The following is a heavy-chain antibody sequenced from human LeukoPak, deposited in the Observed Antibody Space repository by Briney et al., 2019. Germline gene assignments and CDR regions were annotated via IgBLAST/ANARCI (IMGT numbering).Heavy chain of an antibody. Sequence: TGGSLRLSCAASGFTFSSYAMHWVRQAPGKGLEWVAVISYDGSNKYYADSVKGRFTISRDNSKNTLYLQMNSLRAEDTAVYYCARGGYCSSTSCYTVNFDYWGQGTLVTVSS. V-gene: IGHV3-30*04. J-gene: IGHJ4*02. D-gene: IGHD2-2*02. CDR2: ISYDGSNK. CDR1: GFTFSSYA. CDR3: ARGGYCSSTSCYTVNFDY.